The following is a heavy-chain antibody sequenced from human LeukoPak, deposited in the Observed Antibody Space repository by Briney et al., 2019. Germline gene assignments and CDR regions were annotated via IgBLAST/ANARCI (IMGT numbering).Heavy chain of an antibody. D-gene: IGHD3-10*01. V-gene: IGHV3-7*01. CDR1: GITFSNSW. CDR2: IKEDGSEK. J-gene: IGHJ4*02. Sequence: GGSLRLSCAASGITFSNSWMCWVRQAPGKGLEWVANIKEDGSEKYYVNSVKGRFTISRDNAKNSLYLQMNSLRAEDAAVYYCARGGGSGSYYKRELDYWGQGTLVTVSS. CDR3: ARGGGSGSYYKRELDY.